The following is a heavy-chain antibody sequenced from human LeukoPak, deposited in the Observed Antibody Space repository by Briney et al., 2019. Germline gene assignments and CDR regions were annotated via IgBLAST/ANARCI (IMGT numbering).Heavy chain of an antibody. V-gene: IGHV3-21*04. D-gene: IGHD2-15*01. Sequence: GGSLRLSCAASGFTFRTHGMNWVRQAPGKELEWVASISSSSTYIHYADSVKGRFTISRDNSKNTLYLQMNSLRAEDTAVYYCAKDQTPQYCSGGSCTYYYYGMDVWGQGTTVTVSS. CDR3: AKDQTPQYCSGGSCTYYYYGMDV. J-gene: IGHJ6*02. CDR1: GFTFRTHG. CDR2: ISSSSTYI.